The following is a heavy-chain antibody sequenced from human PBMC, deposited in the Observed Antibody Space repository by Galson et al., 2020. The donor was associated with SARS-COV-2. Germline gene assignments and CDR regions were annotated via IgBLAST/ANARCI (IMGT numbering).Heavy chain of an antibody. Sequence: ASVQVSCKASGDTFTSYYMHWVRQAPGQGLEWMGIINPSGGSTSYAQKFQGRVTMTRDTSTSTAYVELSSLRSEDTAVYYCAGGEAGTTSSQQDYWGQGTLVTVSS. D-gene: IGHD1-1*01. CDR1: GDTFTSYY. CDR2: INPSGGST. V-gene: IGHV1-46*01. CDR3: AGGEAGTTSSQQDY. J-gene: IGHJ4*02.